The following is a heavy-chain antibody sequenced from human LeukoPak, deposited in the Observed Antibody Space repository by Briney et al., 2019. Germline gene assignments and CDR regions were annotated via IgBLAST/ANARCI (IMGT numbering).Heavy chain of an antibody. V-gene: IGHV3-23*01. CDR3: AKCSGGWCRSFDY. CDR2: ISGSGGST. Sequence: PGGSLRLSCAVSGFTFSSYAMSWVRQAPGKGLEWVSAISGSGGSTYYADSVKGRFTISRDNSKNTLYLQMNSLRAEDTAVYYCAKCSGGWCRSFDYWGQGTLVTVSS. D-gene: IGHD6-19*01. CDR1: GFTFSSYA. J-gene: IGHJ4*02.